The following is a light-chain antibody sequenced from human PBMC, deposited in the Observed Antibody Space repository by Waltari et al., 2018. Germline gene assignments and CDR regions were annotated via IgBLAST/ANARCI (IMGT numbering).Light chain of an antibody. CDR2: DVF. CDR3: CSYAGIWV. V-gene: IGLV2-11*01. J-gene: IGLJ3*02. CDR1: GSDVGDFHS. Sequence: QSALTQPRSVSGSPAQSVTISCAGAGSDVGDFHSVSWYQQHPVQAPKLIIFDVFKRPSGVPDRFSGSKSGTSASLTVSGLQAEDEADYYCCSYAGIWVFGGGTKLTVL.